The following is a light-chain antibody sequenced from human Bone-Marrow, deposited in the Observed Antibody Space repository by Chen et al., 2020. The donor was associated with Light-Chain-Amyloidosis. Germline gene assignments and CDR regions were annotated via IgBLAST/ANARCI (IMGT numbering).Light chain of an antibody. CDR3: SSYTSTNTLV. Sequence: QSARTQPASVSGSPGQSLTIACTGTSSDVGGDNHVSWYQQHPDKAPKLMIYEVTNRPSWVPDRFAGSKSDNTASLTISGLQTEDEADYFCSSYTSTNTLVFGSGTRVTVL. CDR1: SSDVGGDNH. V-gene: IGLV2-14*01. CDR2: EVT. J-gene: IGLJ1*01.